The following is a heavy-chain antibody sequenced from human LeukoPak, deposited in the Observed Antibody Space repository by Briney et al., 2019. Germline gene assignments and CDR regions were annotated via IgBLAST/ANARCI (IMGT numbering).Heavy chain of an antibody. CDR1: GFTVSSNY. CDR2: IYSGGST. J-gene: IGHJ4*02. CDR3: ARMEVVVIKASYYFDY. D-gene: IGHD3-22*01. Sequence: AGGSLRLSCAASGFTVSSNYMSWVRQAPGKGLEWVSVIYSGGSTYYADSVKGRFTISRDNSKNTLYLQMNSLRAEDTAVYYCARMEVVVIKASYYFDYWGQGTLVTVSS. V-gene: IGHV3-66*01.